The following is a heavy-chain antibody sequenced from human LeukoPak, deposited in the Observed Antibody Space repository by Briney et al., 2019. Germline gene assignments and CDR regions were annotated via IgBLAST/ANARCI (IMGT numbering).Heavy chain of an antibody. CDR1: GFTVSSNY. CDR3: ARDHYGDYVSAFDI. J-gene: IGHJ3*02. CDR2: IYSGGST. D-gene: IGHD4-17*01. V-gene: IGHV3-66*01. Sequence: PGGSLRLSCAASGFTVSSNYMSWVRQAPGKGLEWVAVIYSGGSTYYADSVKGRFTISRDNSKNTLYLQINSLSAEDTAAYYCARDHYGDYVSAFDIWGQGTMVTVSS.